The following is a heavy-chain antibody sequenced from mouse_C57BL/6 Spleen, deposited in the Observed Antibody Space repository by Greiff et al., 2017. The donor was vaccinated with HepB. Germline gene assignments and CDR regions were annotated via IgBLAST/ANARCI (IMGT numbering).Heavy chain of an antibody. Sequence: VQLQQSGAELARPGASVKLSCKASGYTFTSYGISWVKQRTGQGLEWIGEIYPRSGNTYYNEKFKGKATLTADKSSSTAYMELRSLTSEDSAVYFCAVRRDFDYWGQGTTLTVSS. D-gene: IGHD2-14*01. CDR3: AVRRDFDY. J-gene: IGHJ2*01. CDR2: IYPRSGNT. CDR1: GYTFTSYG. V-gene: IGHV1-81*01.